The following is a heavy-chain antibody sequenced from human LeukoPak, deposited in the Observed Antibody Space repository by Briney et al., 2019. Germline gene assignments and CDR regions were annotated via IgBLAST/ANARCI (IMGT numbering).Heavy chain of an antibody. CDR1: GGSISSFTYY. V-gene: IGHV4-39*07. Sequence: SETLSLTCTVSGGSISSFTYYWSWIRQPPGKGLEWIGEINHSGSTNYNPSLKSRVTISVDTSKNQFSLKLSSVTAADTAVYYCARGRYSSGWYLTLNWFDPWGQGTLVTVSS. CDR2: INHSGST. J-gene: IGHJ5*02. D-gene: IGHD6-19*01. CDR3: ARGRYSSGWYLTLNWFDP.